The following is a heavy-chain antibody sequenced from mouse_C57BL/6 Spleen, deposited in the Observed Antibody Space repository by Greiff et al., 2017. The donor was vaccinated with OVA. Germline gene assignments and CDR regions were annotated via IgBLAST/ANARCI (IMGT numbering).Heavy chain of an antibody. CDR2: INPNNGGT. Sequence: VQLQQSGPELVKPGASVKISCKASGYTFTDYYMNWVKQSHGKSLEWIGDINPNNGGTSYNQKFKGKATLTVDKSSSTAYMELRSLTSEDSAVYYCARSGYDYDPFAYWGQGTLVTVSA. J-gene: IGHJ3*01. CDR1: GYTFTDYY. CDR3: ARSGYDYDPFAY. D-gene: IGHD2-4*01. V-gene: IGHV1-26*01.